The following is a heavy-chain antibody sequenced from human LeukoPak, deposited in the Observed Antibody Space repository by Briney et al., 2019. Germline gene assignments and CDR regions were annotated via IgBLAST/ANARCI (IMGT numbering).Heavy chain of an antibody. CDR3: ARIPKTTYFDY. CDR1: GFTVSSNY. J-gene: IGHJ4*02. CDR2: IYSGGST. Sequence: PGGSLRLSCAASGFTVSSNYMSWVRQAPGKGLEWVSVIYSGGSTDYADSVKGRFTIPRDNSENTLHLQMNSLRAEDTAVYYCARIPKTTYFDYWGQGTLVTVSS. D-gene: IGHD4-17*01. V-gene: IGHV3-53*01.